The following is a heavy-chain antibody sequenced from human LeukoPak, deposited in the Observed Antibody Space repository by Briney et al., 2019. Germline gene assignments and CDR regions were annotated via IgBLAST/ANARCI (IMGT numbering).Heavy chain of an antibody. Sequence: GGSLRLSCAASAFSFSSCSMNWVRQAPGKGLEWVSYISSTGSTIYYADSVKGRFTISRDNAKNSLYLQMNSLRAEDTAVYYCASTRIGRYFDYWGQGTLVTVSS. D-gene: IGHD1-26*01. CDR3: ASTRIGRYFDY. V-gene: IGHV3-48*04. CDR2: ISSTGSTI. J-gene: IGHJ4*02. CDR1: AFSFSSCS.